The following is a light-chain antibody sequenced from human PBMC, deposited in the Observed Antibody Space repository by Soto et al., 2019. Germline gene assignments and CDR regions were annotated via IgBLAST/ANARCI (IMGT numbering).Light chain of an antibody. CDR3: QPYNNWPRT. CDR1: QGIGDT. J-gene: IGKJ4*02. Sequence: EVVMRQSPATLSVSPGEGATVSCRARQGIGDTLAWYQHKPGQTPRLLIYDTSTRATGVPTRFSGSRYGAKFPRPIHSLQYEDFAVYYCQPYNNWPRTFGGGTKVDIK. V-gene: IGKV3-15*01. CDR2: DTS.